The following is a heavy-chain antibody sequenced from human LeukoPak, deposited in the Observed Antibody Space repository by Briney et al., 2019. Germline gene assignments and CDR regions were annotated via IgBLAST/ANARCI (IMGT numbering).Heavy chain of an antibody. J-gene: IGHJ5*02. D-gene: IGHD2-21*01. Sequence: SQTLSLTRTVSGGSISSGSYYWSWIRQPAGKGLEWIGRIYTSGSTNYNPSLKSRVTISVDTSKNQFSLKLSSVTAADTAVYYCARGLFKGWFDPWGQGTLVTVSS. CDR3: ARGLFKGWFDP. CDR1: GGSISSGSYY. V-gene: IGHV4-61*02. CDR2: IYTSGST.